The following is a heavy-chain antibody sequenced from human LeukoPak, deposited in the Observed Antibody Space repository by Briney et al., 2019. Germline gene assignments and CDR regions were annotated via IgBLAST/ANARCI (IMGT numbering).Heavy chain of an antibody. J-gene: IGHJ4*02. D-gene: IGHD3-22*01. CDR2: IRYDGSNK. V-gene: IGHV3-30*02. CDR1: GFTFSNAW. CDR3: AKDRMGYDSSGYLGDYFDY. Sequence: GGSLRLSCAASGFTFSNAWMSWVRQAPGKGLEWVAFIRYDGSNKYYADSVKGRFTISRDNSKNTLYLQMNSLRAEDTAVYYCAKDRMGYDSSGYLGDYFDYWGQRTLVTVSS.